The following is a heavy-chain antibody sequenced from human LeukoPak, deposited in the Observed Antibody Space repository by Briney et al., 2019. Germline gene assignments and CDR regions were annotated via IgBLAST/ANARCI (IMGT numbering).Heavy chain of an antibody. CDR2: MNPNSGNT. CDR3: ARVAVDYYDFWSGYYYYYYGMDV. V-gene: IGHV1-8*01. J-gene: IGHJ6*02. CDR1: GYTFTSYD. Sequence: ASVKVSCKAPGYTFTSYDINWVRQATGQGLEWMGWMNPNSGNTGYAQKFQGRVTMTRNTSISTAYMELSSLRSEDTAVYYCARVAVDYYDFWSGYYYYYYGMDVWGQGTTVTVSS. D-gene: IGHD3-3*01.